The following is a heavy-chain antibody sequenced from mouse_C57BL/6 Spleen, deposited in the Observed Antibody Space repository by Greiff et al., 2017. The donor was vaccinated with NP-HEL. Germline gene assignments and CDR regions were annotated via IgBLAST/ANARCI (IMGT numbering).Heavy chain of an antibody. CDR3: ARAMDYGSSYYAMDY. V-gene: IGHV5-17*01. CDR1: GFTFSDYG. Sequence: EVQGVESGGGLVKPGGSLKLSCAASGFTFSDYGMHWVRQAPEKGLEWVGYISSGSSTSYYADTVKGRFTISRDNAKNTLFLQMTSLRSEDTAMYYCARAMDYGSSYYAMDYWGQGTSVTVSS. D-gene: IGHD1-1*01. CDR2: ISSGSSTS. J-gene: IGHJ4*01.